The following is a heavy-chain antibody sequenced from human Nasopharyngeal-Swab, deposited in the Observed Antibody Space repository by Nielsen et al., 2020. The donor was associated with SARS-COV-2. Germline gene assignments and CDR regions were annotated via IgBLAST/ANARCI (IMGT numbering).Heavy chain of an antibody. CDR3: AGDYYGSGRIAY. D-gene: IGHD3-10*01. CDR1: GFTFSDSY. J-gene: IGHJ4*02. Sequence: GESLKISCAVSGFTFSDSYMNWIRQAPGKGLEWVSYISSGSTYTNYADSVKGRFTISRDNAKNSLYLQMNSLGAEDTAIYYCAGDYYGSGRIAYWGQGTLVTVSS. CDR2: ISSGSTYT. V-gene: IGHV3-11*05.